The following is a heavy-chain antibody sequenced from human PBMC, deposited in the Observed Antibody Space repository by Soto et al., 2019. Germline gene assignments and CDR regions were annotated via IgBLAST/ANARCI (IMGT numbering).Heavy chain of an antibody. V-gene: IGHV1-18*01. CDR3: ARDEEIYSNCGYPGY. CDR1: GYTFTNYG. CDR2: VSAYNANT. J-gene: IGHJ4*02. Sequence: QVQLVQSGAEVKKPGASVKVSCKASGYTFTNYGISWVRQAPGQGLEWMGWVSAYNANTNYAQKLQGRVTMTTDTSTSTAYMELRSLTSDDAAVYYCARDEEIYSNCGYPGYWGQGTLVTVSS. D-gene: IGHD6-19*01.